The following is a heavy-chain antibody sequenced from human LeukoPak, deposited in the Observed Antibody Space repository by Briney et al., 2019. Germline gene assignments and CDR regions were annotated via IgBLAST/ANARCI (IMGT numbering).Heavy chain of an antibody. CDR2: IHYSGST. Sequence: SETLSLTCTVSGGSISSSSYYWGWIRQPPGKGLEWIGSIHYSGSTNYNPSLKSRVTISVDTSKNQFSLKLSSVTAADTAVYYCARGRWYDFWSGYYSPRSFDYWGQGTLVTVSS. CDR3: ARGRWYDFWSGYYSPRSFDY. CDR1: GGSISSSSYY. D-gene: IGHD3-3*01. V-gene: IGHV4-39*07. J-gene: IGHJ4*02.